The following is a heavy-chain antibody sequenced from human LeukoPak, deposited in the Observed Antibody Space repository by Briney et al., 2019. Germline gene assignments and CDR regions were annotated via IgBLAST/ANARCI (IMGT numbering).Heavy chain of an antibody. Sequence: PGGSLRLSCAASGFTFSDYWLHWVRQAPGKGLVWVSRINTDGSTINYAASVKGRFTTSRDDAKNTLYLQMNDLRAEDTAVYYCAELGITMIGGVWGKGTTVTISS. D-gene: IGHD3-10*02. CDR1: GFTFSDYW. CDR2: INTDGSTI. CDR3: AELGITMIGGV. V-gene: IGHV3-74*01. J-gene: IGHJ6*04.